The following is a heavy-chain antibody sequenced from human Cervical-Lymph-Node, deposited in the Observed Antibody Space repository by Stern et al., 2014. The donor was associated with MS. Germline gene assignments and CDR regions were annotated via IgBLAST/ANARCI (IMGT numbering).Heavy chain of an antibody. V-gene: IGHV3-30*18. CDR3: AKDEGGELRGGDYYYMDV. CDR1: GFTFSTYG. Sequence: QVQLVESGGGVVQPGRSLRLSCAASGFTFSTYGMHWVRQAPGKGLEWVAVISYDGSNKYYADSVKGRFTLSRDNSKNTLYLQMNSLRAEDTAVYYCAKDEGGELRGGDYYYMDVWGQGTTVTVSS. D-gene: IGHD1-26*01. CDR2: ISYDGSNK. J-gene: IGHJ6*02.